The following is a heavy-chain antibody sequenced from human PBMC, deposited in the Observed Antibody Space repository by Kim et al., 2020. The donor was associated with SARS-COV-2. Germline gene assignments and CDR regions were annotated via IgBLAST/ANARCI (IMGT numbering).Heavy chain of an antibody. CDR2: INHSGST. V-gene: IGHV4-34*01. D-gene: IGHD6-19*01. CDR3: ARDRLTVAGIDY. CDR1: GGSFSGYY. Sequence: SETLSLTCAVYGGSFSGYYWSWIRQPPGKGLEWIGEINHSGSTNYNPSLKSRVTISVDTSKNQFSLKLSSVTAADTAVYYCARDRLTVAGIDYWGQGTLFTVSS. J-gene: IGHJ4*02.